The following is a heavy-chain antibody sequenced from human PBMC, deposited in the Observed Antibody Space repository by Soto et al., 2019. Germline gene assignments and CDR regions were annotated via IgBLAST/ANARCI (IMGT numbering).Heavy chain of an antibody. CDR1: GFTFSSYG. D-gene: IGHD3-16*01. J-gene: IGHJ4*02. CDR2: ISYDGSNK. V-gene: IGHV3-30*18. Sequence: VVSLRLSCAASGFTFSSYGMHWVRQAPGKGLEWVAVISYDGSNKYYADSVKGRFTISRDNSKNTLYLQMNSLRAEDTAVYYCAKDQDGGIDDWGQGTLVTVSS. CDR3: AKDQDGGIDD.